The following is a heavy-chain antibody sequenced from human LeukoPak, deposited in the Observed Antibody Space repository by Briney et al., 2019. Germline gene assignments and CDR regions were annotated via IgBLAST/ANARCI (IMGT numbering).Heavy chain of an antibody. CDR1: GYTFTGYY. CDR2: INPNSGGT. D-gene: IGHD3-10*01. CDR3: ARDFVAGSGCYTNRFDP. V-gene: IGHV1-2*02. Sequence: ASVKVSCKASGYTFTGYYMHWVRQAPGQGLERMGWINPNSGGTNYAQKFQGRVTMTRDTSISTAYMELSRLRSDDTAVYYCARDFVAGSGCYTNRFDPWGQGTLVTVSS. J-gene: IGHJ5*02.